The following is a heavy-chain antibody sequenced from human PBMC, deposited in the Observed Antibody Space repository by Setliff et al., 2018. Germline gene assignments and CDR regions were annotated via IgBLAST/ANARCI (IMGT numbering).Heavy chain of an antibody. CDR1: GFTVSSNY. CDR2: IYSGGST. Sequence: GGSLRLSCAASGFTVSSNYMSWVRQAPGKGLEWVSVIYSGGSTYYADSVKGRFTLSRDSTKNTLSLQMNSLRVEDTAFYYCGTNSDSMHYIDFWGQGTLVTVSS. V-gene: IGHV3-66*01. CDR3: GTNSDSMHYIDF. J-gene: IGHJ4*02. D-gene: IGHD2-8*01.